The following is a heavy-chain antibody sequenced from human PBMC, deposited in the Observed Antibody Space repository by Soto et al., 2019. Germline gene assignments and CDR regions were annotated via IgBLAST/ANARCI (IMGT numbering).Heavy chain of an antibody. V-gene: IGHV1-18*01. J-gene: IGHJ6*03. D-gene: IGHD2-2*01. Sequence: QVQLVQSGAEVKKPGASVKVSCKASGYTFTSYGVSWVRQAPGQGLEWMGWISAYNGNTNYAQKLQGRVTMTTDTSTSTAYMELRSLRSDDTAVYYCARLETRAAIFPGYYYYYMDVWGKGTTVTVSS. CDR2: ISAYNGNT. CDR1: GYTFTSYG. CDR3: ARLETRAAIFPGYYYYYMDV.